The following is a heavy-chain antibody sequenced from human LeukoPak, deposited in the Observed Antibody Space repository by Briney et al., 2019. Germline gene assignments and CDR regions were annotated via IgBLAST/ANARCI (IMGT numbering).Heavy chain of an antibody. D-gene: IGHD4-17*01. CDR2: INPNSGVT. V-gene: IGHV1-2*06. J-gene: IGHJ4*02. CDR1: GYTFTGSY. Sequence: GSVKVSCRASGYTFTGSYIHWVRQAPGQGLEWMGRINPNSGVTIYAQKFQGRVTLTRDTSITTAYMELSSLRSDDTAVYYCARTDGVDYWGQGTLVTVSS. CDR3: ARTDGVDY.